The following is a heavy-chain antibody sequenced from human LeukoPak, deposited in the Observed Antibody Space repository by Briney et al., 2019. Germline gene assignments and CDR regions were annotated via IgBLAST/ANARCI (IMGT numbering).Heavy chain of an antibody. D-gene: IGHD3-9*01. J-gene: IGHJ4*02. CDR3: ARGTVLRYFDWLSRGSPSFDY. CDR1: GGSFSGYY. Sequence: KPSETLSLTCAVYGGSFSGYYWSWIRQPPGKGLEWIGEINHSGSTNYNPSLKSRVTISVDTSKNQFSLKLSSVTAADTAVYYCARGTVLRYFDWLSRGSPSFDYWGQGTLVTVSP. V-gene: IGHV4-34*01. CDR2: INHSGST.